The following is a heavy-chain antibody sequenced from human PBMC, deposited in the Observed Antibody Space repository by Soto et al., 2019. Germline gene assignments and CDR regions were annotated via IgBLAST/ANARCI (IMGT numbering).Heavy chain of an antibody. CDR1: GYTFTSYD. CDR3: ARISSSIDAFDI. CDR2: MNPNSGNT. D-gene: IGHD6-13*01. J-gene: IGHJ3*02. Sequence: RASVKVSCKASGYTFTSYDINWVRQATGQGLEWMGWMNPNSGNTGYAQKFQGRVTMTRNTSISTAYMELSSLRSEDTAVYYCARISSSIDAFDIWGQGTMVTVSS. V-gene: IGHV1-8*01.